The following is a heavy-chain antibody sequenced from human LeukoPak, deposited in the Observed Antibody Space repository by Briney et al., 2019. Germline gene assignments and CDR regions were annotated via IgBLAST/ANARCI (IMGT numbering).Heavy chain of an antibody. Sequence: VKVSCKASGYTFTGYYMHWVRQAPGQGLEWMGRINPNSGGTNYARKFQGRVTMTRDTSISTAYMELSRLRSDDTAVYYCARDGEGYSSGWYLGYYYYYYMDVWGKGTTVTVSS. CDR2: INPNSGGT. J-gene: IGHJ6*03. CDR3: ARDGEGYSSGWYLGYYYYYYMDV. CDR1: GYTFTGYY. D-gene: IGHD6-19*01. V-gene: IGHV1-2*06.